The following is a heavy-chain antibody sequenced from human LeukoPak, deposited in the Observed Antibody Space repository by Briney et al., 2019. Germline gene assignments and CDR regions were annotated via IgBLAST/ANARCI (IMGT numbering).Heavy chain of an antibody. CDR3: ARDDCSSTSCYGGDHFDY. Sequence: PGGSLRLSCAASGFTFDDYAMHWVRQAPGKGLEWVSGISWNSGSIGYADSVKGRFTISRDNSKNTLYLQMNSLRAEDTAVYYCARDDCSSTSCYGGDHFDYWGQGTLVTVSS. D-gene: IGHD2-2*01. CDR1: GFTFDDYA. J-gene: IGHJ4*02. V-gene: IGHV3-9*01. CDR2: ISWNSGSI.